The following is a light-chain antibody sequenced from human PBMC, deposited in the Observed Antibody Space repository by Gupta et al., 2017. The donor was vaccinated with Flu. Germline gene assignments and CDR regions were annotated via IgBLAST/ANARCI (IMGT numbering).Light chain of an antibody. CDR1: QTVSSSY. Sequence: EIVLTQSPGTLSLSPGEGATLSCRASQTVSSSYLAWYQQKPGQAPRLLIYGASNRATGIPDRFGGSGSGTDFTLTSSRLEPEDFAVYYCHQYVDSPGFGQGTKVEIK. J-gene: IGKJ1*01. CDR3: HQYVDSPG. V-gene: IGKV3-20*01. CDR2: GAS.